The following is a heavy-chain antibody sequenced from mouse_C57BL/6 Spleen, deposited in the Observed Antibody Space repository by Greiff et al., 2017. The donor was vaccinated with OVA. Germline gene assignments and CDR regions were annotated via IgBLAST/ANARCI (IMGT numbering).Heavy chain of an antibody. CDR3: APYGNYGAMDY. Sequence: QLQQSGAELVKPGASVKISCKASGYAFSSYWMNWVKQRPGKGLEWIGQIYPGDGDTNYNGKFKGKATLTADKSSSTAYMQLSRLTSEDSAVYFCAPYGNYGAMDYWGQGTSVTVSS. CDR1: GYAFSSYW. J-gene: IGHJ4*01. V-gene: IGHV1-80*01. D-gene: IGHD2-1*01. CDR2: IYPGDGDT.